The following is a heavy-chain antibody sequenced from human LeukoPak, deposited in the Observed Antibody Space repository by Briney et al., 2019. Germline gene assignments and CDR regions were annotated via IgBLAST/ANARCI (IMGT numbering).Heavy chain of an antibody. CDR3: ARRGAVAASLDY. CDR1: GYTFTSYY. CDR2: INPSGGST. D-gene: IGHD6-19*01. J-gene: IGHJ4*02. V-gene: IGHV1-46*01. Sequence: ASVTLSCKASGYTFTSYYMHWVRQAPGQGLGWMGIINPSGGSTSYAQKFQGRVTMTRDTSTSTVYMELSSLRSEDAAVYYCARRGAVAASLDYWGQGTLVTVCS.